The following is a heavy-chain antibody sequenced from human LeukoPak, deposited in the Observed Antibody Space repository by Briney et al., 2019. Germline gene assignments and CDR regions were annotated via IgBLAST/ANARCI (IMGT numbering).Heavy chain of an antibody. J-gene: IGHJ5*02. CDR2: INPNSGGT. Sequence: ASVKVSCKASGYTFTGYYMHWVRQAPGQGLEWMGWINPNSGGTNYAQKFQGRVTMTRDTSISTAYMELSRLRSDGTAVYYCARASDSSSWYHWFDPWGQGTPVTVSS. V-gene: IGHV1-2*02. D-gene: IGHD6-13*01. CDR1: GYTFTGYY. CDR3: ARASDSSSWYHWFDP.